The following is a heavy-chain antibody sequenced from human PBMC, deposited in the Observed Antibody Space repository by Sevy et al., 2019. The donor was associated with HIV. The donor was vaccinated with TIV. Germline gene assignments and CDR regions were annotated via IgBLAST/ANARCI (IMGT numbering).Heavy chain of an antibody. V-gene: IGHV1-18*01. J-gene: IGHJ4*02. Sequence: ASVKVSCKASGYTFTNYGISWVRQAPGQGLEWTGWISAYNGNTNDAQKFQGRVTMTTDTSTSTAYMDLRSLRSDDTAVYDWARVLQWGDRNVSLLGDYWGQGTLVTVSS. CDR3: ARVLQWGDRNVSLLGDY. D-gene: IGHD1-26*01. CDR2: ISAYNGNT. CDR1: GYTFTNYG.